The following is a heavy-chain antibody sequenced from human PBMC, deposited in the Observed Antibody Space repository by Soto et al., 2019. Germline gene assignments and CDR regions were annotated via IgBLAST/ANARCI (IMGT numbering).Heavy chain of an antibody. Sequence: SETLSLTCSVSGDSISTVDYFWAWIRQPPGQALEYIGYIYKSTTTYYNPSFESRVAISLDTSKSQFSLTVTSVTAADTAVYFCARGRYCLTGRCFPNWFDSWGQGALVTVSS. J-gene: IGHJ5*01. CDR3: ARGRYCLTGRCFPNWFDS. V-gene: IGHV4-30-4*01. CDR1: GDSISTVDYF. CDR2: IYKSTTT. D-gene: IGHD2-15*01.